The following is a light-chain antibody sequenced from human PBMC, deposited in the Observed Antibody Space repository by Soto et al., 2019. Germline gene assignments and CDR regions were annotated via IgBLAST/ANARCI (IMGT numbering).Light chain of an antibody. J-gene: IGKJ1*01. CDR1: QSIGSL. CDR2: KAS. Sequence: DIQMTQSPSTPSASVGNRVTKTFPASQSIGSLLAWYQQKPGKAHQLLIYKASTLESGVPSRFSGSGSGTEFTLTISCLQPDDFATYYCQQYDTYRTFGQGTKV. CDR3: QQYDTYRT. V-gene: IGKV1-5*03.